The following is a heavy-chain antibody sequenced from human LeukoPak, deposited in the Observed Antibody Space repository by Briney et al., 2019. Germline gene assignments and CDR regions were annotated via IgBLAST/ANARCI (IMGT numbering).Heavy chain of an antibody. CDR3: ARDNERYYGMDV. CDR1: GFTFSTYI. V-gene: IGHV3-48*02. J-gene: IGHJ6*02. D-gene: IGHD2-8*01. CDR2: ISSSSSTI. Sequence: GGSLRLSCAASGFTFSTYIMNWVRQAPGKGLEWVSYISSSSSTISYADSVKGRFTISRDNAKDSLYLQMNSLRDEDTAVYYCARDNERYYGMDVWGQGTTVTASS.